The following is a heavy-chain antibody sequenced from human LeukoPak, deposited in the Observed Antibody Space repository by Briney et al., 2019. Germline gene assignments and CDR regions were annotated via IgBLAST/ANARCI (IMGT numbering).Heavy chain of an antibody. CDR3: AKSDTAMVYFDY. Sequence: AASVKVSCKAPGYTFTSYDINWVRQATGQGLEWMGWMNPNRGKTGYAQKFQGGFTITRNTSISTAYMELSSLRSENTAVYYCAKSDTAMVYFDYWGQGTLVTVSS. D-gene: IGHD5-18*01. V-gene: IGHV1-8*01. CDR2: MNPNRGKT. CDR1: GYTFTSYD. J-gene: IGHJ4*02.